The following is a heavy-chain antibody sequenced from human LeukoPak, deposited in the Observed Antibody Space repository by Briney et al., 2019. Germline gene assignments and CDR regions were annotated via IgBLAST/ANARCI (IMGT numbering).Heavy chain of an antibody. CDR2: INHSGST. V-gene: IGHV4-34*01. J-gene: IGHJ2*01. CDR3: ARVRNWYFDF. CDR1: GGSFSGYY. Sequence: SETLSLTCAVYGGSFSGYYWSWIRQPPGKGLEWIGEINHSGSTNYNPSLKSRVTISVDTSKNQFSLKLSSVTAADTAVYYCARVRNWYFDFWGRGTLVTVSS.